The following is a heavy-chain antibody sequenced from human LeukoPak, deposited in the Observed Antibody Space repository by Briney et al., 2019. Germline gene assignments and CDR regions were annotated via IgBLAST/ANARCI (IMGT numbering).Heavy chain of an antibody. J-gene: IGHJ4*02. CDR1: GGSISNYY. Sequence: PSETLTLTCTVSGGSISNYYRSWIRQPPGKGLEWIGYIYDSGSTNYNPSLKSRVTIPVDTSKNQFSLKLSSVTAADTAVYYCAGHCSSSSCYGLDYWGQGTLVTVSS. CDR2: IYDSGST. D-gene: IGHD2-2*01. V-gene: IGHV4-59*01. CDR3: AGHCSSSSCYGLDY.